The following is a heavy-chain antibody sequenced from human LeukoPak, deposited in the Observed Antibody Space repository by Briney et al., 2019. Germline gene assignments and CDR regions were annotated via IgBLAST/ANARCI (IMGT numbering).Heavy chain of an antibody. Sequence: GASVKVSCKASGYTFTSYGISWVRQAPGQGLEWMGWISAYNGNTNYAQKLQGRVTMTTDTSTSTAYMELRGLRSDDTAVYYCARGARKTGYYYYYGMDVWGQGTTVTVSS. D-gene: IGHD3-9*01. CDR3: ARGARKTGYYYYYGMDV. J-gene: IGHJ6*02. CDR1: GYTFTSYG. CDR2: ISAYNGNT. V-gene: IGHV1-18*01.